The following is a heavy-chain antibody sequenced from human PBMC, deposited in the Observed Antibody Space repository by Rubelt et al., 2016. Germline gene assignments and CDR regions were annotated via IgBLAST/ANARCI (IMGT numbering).Heavy chain of an antibody. CDR3: ARGLRYFDWLLWEGWFDP. CDR1: GGSFSGYY. CDR2: INHSGST. Sequence: QVQLQQWGAGLLKPSETLSLTCAVYGGSFSGYYWSWIRQPPGKGLEWIGEINHSGSTNYNPSLKSRVTLAVDTSKNQFSLKLSSVTAADTAVYYCARGLRYFDWLLWEGWFDPWGQGTLVTVSS. V-gene: IGHV4-34*01. J-gene: IGHJ5*02. D-gene: IGHD3-9*01.